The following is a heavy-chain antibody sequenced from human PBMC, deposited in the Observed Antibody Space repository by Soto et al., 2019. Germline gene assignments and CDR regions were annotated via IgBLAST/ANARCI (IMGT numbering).Heavy chain of an antibody. D-gene: IGHD6-13*01. Sequence: SETLSLTCTVSGDSFSGYYWSWIRQPAGKGLEWIGRVYTNGATNYNPSLTSRVTVSVDTSRNQFSLKLRFVTAADTAVYYCAREAAETVGDGYWCGPWGQGTLVTVSS. J-gene: IGHJ5*02. CDR2: VYTNGAT. CDR3: AREAAETVGDGYWCGP. CDR1: GDSFSGYY. V-gene: IGHV4-4*07.